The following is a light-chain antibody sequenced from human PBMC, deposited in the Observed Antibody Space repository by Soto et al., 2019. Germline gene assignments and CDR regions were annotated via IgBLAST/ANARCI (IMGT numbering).Light chain of an antibody. J-gene: IGLJ1*01. Sequence: QSVLTQPASVSGPAGQSITISCTGTSSDVGTYNYVSWYQHLPGKAPKLLIFEVSSRPSGVSHRFSGSKSGNTASLTISGLQADDEGDYYCSSYTGGRTPFVFGIGTKVTVL. CDR1: SSDVGTYNY. CDR3: SSYTGGRTPFV. V-gene: IGLV2-14*01. CDR2: EVS.